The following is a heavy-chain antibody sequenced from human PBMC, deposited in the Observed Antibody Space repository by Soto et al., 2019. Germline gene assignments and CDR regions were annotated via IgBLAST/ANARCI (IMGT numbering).Heavy chain of an antibody. CDR2: INPNSGGT. Sequence: GASVKVSCKASGYTFTGYYMHWVRQAPGQGLEWMGWINPNSGGTNYAQKFQGWVTMTRDTSISTAYMELSRLRSDDTAVYYCARDRGGYDFYFDYWGQGTLVTVSS. D-gene: IGHD5-12*01. V-gene: IGHV1-2*04. J-gene: IGHJ4*02. CDR1: GYTFTGYY. CDR3: ARDRGGYDFYFDY.